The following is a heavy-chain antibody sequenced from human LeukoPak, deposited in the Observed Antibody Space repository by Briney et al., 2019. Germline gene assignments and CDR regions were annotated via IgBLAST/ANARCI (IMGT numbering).Heavy chain of an antibody. CDR2: INPNSGGT. CDR3: ARVLPAALYYYGMDV. J-gene: IGHJ6*02. V-gene: IGHV1-2*02. Sequence: ASVKVSCKASGYTFTSYYMHWVRQAPGQGLEWMGWINPNSGGTNYAQKFQGRVTMTRDTSISTAYMELSRLRSDDTAVYYCARVLPAALYYYGMDVWGQGTTVTVSS. CDR1: GYTFTSYY. D-gene: IGHD2-2*01.